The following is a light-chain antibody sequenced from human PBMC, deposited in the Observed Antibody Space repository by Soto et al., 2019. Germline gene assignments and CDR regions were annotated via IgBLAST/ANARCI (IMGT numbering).Light chain of an antibody. Sequence: AIQLTQSPSSLSASVGDRVTITCRASQGISSALAWYQQKPGKAPKLLIYDASSLESGVPSRFSSSGSGTDFTLTISSLQPEDFATYYCQQFNSYPHTFGQVTKLEIK. CDR2: DAS. V-gene: IGKV1-13*02. CDR3: QQFNSYPHT. J-gene: IGKJ2*01. CDR1: QGISSA.